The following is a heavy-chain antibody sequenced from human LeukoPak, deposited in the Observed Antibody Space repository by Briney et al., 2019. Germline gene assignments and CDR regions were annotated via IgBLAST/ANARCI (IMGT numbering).Heavy chain of an antibody. Sequence: SETLSLTCTVSGAAISSGRNYWGWIRQSPGKGLEWIASIYYSGTTHYNPSHQSRVTMSVDTSKNQFSLKLSSVTAADTAVYYCARVNTQGVPSPWGQGILVTVSS. D-gene: IGHD2-15*01. CDR2: IYYSGTT. V-gene: IGHV4-39*01. J-gene: IGHJ5*02. CDR3: ARVNTQGVPSP. CDR1: GAAISSGRNY.